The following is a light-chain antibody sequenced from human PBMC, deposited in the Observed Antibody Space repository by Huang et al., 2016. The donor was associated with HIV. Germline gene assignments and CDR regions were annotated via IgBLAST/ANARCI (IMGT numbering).Light chain of an antibody. J-gene: IGKJ3*01. V-gene: IGKV3-20*01. CDR2: GAS. CDR3: HQYGSPPFT. Sequence: APTLLIHGASTMATDIPDRFSGSGSGTDFTLTISRLEPEDFAVYYCHQYGSPPFTFGPGTKVDIK.